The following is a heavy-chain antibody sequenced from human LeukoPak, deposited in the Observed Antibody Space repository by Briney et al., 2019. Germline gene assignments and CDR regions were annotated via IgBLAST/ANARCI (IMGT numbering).Heavy chain of an antibody. CDR2: IYTSRST. Sequence: SETLSLTCTVAGGSISSYYWSWIRQPAGKGLEWIGRIYTSRSTNYNPSLKSRVTMSVDTSKNQFSLKLSSVTAADTAVYYCARAAYCGGDCYYGDYYYYYYMDVWGKGTTVTVSS. CDR1: GGSISSYY. D-gene: IGHD2-21*01. J-gene: IGHJ6*03. CDR3: ARAAYCGGDCYYGDYYYYYYMDV. V-gene: IGHV4-4*07.